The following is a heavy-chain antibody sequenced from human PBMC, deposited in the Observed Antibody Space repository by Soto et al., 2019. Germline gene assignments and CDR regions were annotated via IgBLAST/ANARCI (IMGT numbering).Heavy chain of an antibody. CDR2: IIPILGIA. CDR1: GGTFSSYT. V-gene: IGHV1-69*02. J-gene: IGHJ5*02. Sequence: QVQLVQSGAEVKKPGSSVKVSCKASGGTFSSYTISWVRQAPGQGLEWMGRIIPILGIANYAQKFQGRVTITADKSTSTAYMELSSLRSEDTAVYYCARGSSSTSWSYPEFHPWGQGTLVTVSS. D-gene: IGHD2-2*01. CDR3: ARGSSSTSWSYPEFHP.